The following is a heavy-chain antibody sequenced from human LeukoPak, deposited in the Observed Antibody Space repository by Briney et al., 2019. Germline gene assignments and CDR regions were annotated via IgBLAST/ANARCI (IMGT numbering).Heavy chain of an antibody. J-gene: IGHJ6*02. CDR1: GFTFNDYS. CDR2: IHSGSGNI. D-gene: IGHD1-26*01. Sequence: GGSLRLSCAASGFTFNDYSMNWVRQAPGKGLEWVSSIHSGSGNIYYADSVKGRFTISRDSARNSLYLQMNSLRADDTAVYYCARDRWELPHYYYYGLDAWGQGTTVTVSS. CDR3: ARDRWELPHYYYYGLDA. V-gene: IGHV3-21*01.